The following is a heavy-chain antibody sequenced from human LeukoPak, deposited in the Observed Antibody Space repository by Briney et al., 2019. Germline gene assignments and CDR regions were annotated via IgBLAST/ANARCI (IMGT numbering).Heavy chain of an antibody. CDR1: GFTFGDSA. CDR2: IRSKAYGGTT. D-gene: IGHD4-23*01. CDR3: TRYGGNSFSY. V-gene: IGHV3-49*04. Sequence: PGGSLRLSCTASGFTFGDSAMSWVRQAPGKGLEWVGFIRSKAYGGTTEYAASVKGRFTISRDNSKSIAYLQMNSPKTEDTAVYYCTRYGGNSFSYWGQGTLVTVSS. J-gene: IGHJ4*02.